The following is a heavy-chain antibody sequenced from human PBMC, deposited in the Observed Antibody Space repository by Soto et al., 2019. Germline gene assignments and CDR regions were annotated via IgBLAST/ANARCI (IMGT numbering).Heavy chain of an antibody. CDR2: INPSGGRT. J-gene: IGHJ6*01. CDR1: GYPFTNYY. Sequence: GSVKVCFKASGYPFTNYYMHLVRQAPGQGLEWMGLINPSGGRTSYPQKFQGRITMTRDTSTSTVYMELSSLRSEDTAVYYCARDRDTDPIYEMDVWGPGTTVTVSS. V-gene: IGHV1-46*01. CDR3: ARDRDTDPIYEMDV. D-gene: IGHD5-18*01.